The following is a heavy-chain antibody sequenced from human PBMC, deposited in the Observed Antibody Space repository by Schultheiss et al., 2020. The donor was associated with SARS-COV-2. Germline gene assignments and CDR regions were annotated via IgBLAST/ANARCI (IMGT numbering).Heavy chain of an antibody. CDR3: AREGLGVPLGSSVLYYDSSGDYFDY. V-gene: IGHV3-9*01. CDR1: GFTFDDYA. Sequence: GGSLRLSCATSGFTFDDYAMHWVRQPPGKGLEWVSGISWNSNTVHYADSVKGRFTISRDNSKNTLYLQMNSLRAEDTAVYYCAREGLGVPLGSSVLYYDSSGDYFDYWGQGTLVTVSS. D-gene: IGHD3-22*01. CDR2: ISWNSNTV. J-gene: IGHJ4*02.